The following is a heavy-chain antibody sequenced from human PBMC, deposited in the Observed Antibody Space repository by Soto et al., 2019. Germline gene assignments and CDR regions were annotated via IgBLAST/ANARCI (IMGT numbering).Heavy chain of an antibody. J-gene: IGHJ6*02. D-gene: IGHD6-6*01. Sequence: GGSLRLSCAASGFTFSSYGMHWVRQAPGKGLEWVAVISYDGSNKYYADSVKGRFTISGDNSKNTLYLQMNSLRAEDTAVYYCAKSHLSTHSSSYYYYGMDVWGQGTTVTVSS. V-gene: IGHV3-30*18. CDR2: ISYDGSNK. CDR3: AKSHLSTHSSSYYYYGMDV. CDR1: GFTFSSYG.